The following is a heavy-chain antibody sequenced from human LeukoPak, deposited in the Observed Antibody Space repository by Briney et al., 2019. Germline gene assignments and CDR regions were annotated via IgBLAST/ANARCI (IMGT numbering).Heavy chain of an antibody. V-gene: IGHV4-31*03. CDR3: AREQRYYYGSGSPLGP. CDR2: IYYSGST. CDR1: GGSISSGGYY. J-gene: IGHJ5*02. D-gene: IGHD3-10*01. Sequence: SETLSLTCTVSGGSISSGGYYRSWIRPHPGKGLEWIGYIYYSGSTYYNPSLKSRVTISVDTSKNQFSLKLSSVTAADTAVYYCAREQRYYYGSGSPLGPWGQGTLVTVSS.